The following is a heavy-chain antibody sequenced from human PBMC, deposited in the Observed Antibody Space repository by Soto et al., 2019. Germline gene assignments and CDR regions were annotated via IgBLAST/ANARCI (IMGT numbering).Heavy chain of an antibody. D-gene: IGHD1-1*01. Sequence: GGSLRLSCAASGFTFSSYSMNWVRQAPGKGLEWVSSISSSSSYIYYADSVKGRFTISRDNAKNSLYLHMNSLRAEDTAVYYCARRMEAGAFDIWGQGTMVTVSS. CDR1: GFTFSSYS. CDR2: ISSSSSYI. J-gene: IGHJ3*02. V-gene: IGHV3-21*06. CDR3: ARRMEAGAFDI.